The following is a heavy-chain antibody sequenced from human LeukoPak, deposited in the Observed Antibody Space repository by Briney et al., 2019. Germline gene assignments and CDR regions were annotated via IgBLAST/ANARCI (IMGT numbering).Heavy chain of an antibody. CDR3: ARGGSYCSGGSCYSLAFDI. CDR1: GGTFSSYA. J-gene: IGHJ3*02. V-gene: IGHV1-69*01. Sequence: GSSVKVSCKASGGTFSSYAISWVRQAPGQGLEWMGGIIPIFGTANYAQKFQGRVTITADESTNTAYMELSSLRSEDTAVYYCARGGSYCSGGSCYSLAFDIWGQGTMVTVSS. D-gene: IGHD2-15*01. CDR2: IIPIFGTA.